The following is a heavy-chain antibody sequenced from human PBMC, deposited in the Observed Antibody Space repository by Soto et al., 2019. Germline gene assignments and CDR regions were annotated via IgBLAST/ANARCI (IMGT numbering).Heavy chain of an antibody. V-gene: IGHV2-5*02. D-gene: IGHD2-15*01. Sequence: QITLKESGPTLVTPTQTLTLTCTFSGFSLSTSGVGVGWIRQPPGKALEWLALIYWDDDTRYRPSLKSRLTTAQDTSNDLVVLTMATVDPVDTATYYCAHSRPIAGAHGYDVGYWGQATLVTVSS. CDR2: IYWDDDT. J-gene: IGHJ4*02. CDR3: AHSRPIAGAHGYDVGY. CDR1: GFSLSTSGVG.